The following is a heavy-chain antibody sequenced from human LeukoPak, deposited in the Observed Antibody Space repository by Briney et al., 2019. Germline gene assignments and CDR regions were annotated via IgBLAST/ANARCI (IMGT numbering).Heavy chain of an antibody. CDR2: FYYSGST. Sequence: PSETLSLTCTVSGGPISSYYWSWIRQPPGKGLEWIGYFYYSGSTNYNPSLKSRVTISVDTSKNQFSLKLSSVTAADTAVYYCARGRYCSGGSCYSADAFDIWGQGTMVTVSS. J-gene: IGHJ3*02. CDR3: ARGRYCSGGSCYSADAFDI. D-gene: IGHD2-15*01. V-gene: IGHV4-59*01. CDR1: GGPISSYY.